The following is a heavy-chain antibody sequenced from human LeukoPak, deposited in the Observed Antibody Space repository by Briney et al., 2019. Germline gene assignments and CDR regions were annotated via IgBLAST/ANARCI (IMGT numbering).Heavy chain of an antibody. D-gene: IGHD2-15*01. CDR3: ARGYCSGGSCYPPLSYYMDV. CDR2: INWNGGST. V-gene: IGHV3-20*04. CDR1: GFTFGDYG. J-gene: IGHJ6*03. Sequence: GGSLRLSCAASGFTFGDYGMSWVRQAPGKGLEWVSGINWNGGSTGYADSVKGRFTISRDNAKNSLYLQMNSLRAEDTALYYCARGYCSGGSCYPPLSYYMDVWGKGTTVTVSS.